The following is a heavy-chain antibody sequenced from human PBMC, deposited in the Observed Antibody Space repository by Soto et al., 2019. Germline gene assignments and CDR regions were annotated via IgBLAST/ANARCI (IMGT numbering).Heavy chain of an antibody. CDR3: ARHRDAREPFAY. J-gene: IGHJ4*01. CDR2: IYYSGST. Sequence: TSETLSLTCTVPRGSISRGLNYWTLIRQHPGKGLEWIGYIYYSGSTYYHPSLNSRVTISVDTSKNQFSLTLSSVTAAVTAVYYWARHRDAREPFAYWAQGTLDLGSS. V-gene: IGHV4-31*03. CDR1: RGSISRGLNY.